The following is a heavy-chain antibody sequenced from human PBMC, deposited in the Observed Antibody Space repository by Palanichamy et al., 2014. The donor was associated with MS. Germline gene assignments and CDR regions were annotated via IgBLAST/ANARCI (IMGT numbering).Heavy chain of an antibody. J-gene: IGHJ4*02. CDR1: GGSISSSSYY. D-gene: IGHD6-25*01. CDR2: IHYSGST. CDR3: ARRAPVAAPGLYYFDY. V-gene: IGHV4-39*01. Sequence: QLQLQEWGPGLVKPSETLSLICTVSGGSISSSSYYWGWVRQPPGRELEWIATIHYSGSTDYNPSLKSRVTMSADTSENQFSLKLTSVTAVDTAVYYCARRAPVAAPGLYYFDYWGQGTLVTVSS.